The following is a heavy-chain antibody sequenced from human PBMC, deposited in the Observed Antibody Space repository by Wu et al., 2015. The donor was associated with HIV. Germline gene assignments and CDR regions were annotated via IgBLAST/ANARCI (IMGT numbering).Heavy chain of an antibody. V-gene: IGHV1-69*13. CDR3: ARERYYDYRPEGY. J-gene: IGHJ4*02. D-gene: IGHD3-16*01. CDR1: GGTFSYSA. CDR2: IIPIFGKT. Sequence: QAQLVQSGAEVKKPGSSVKVSCEASGGTFSYSAIAWVRQAPGQGLEWMGRIIPIFGKTNYAQKFQGRVTITADESSTTAYMELSSLRSEDTAVYYCARERYYDYRPEGYWGQGTLVTVSS.